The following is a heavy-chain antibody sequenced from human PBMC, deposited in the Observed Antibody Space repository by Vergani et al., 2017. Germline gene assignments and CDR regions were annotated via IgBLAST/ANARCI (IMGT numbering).Heavy chain of an antibody. CDR3: ARDLGYYDSSPDY. V-gene: IGHV3-48*03. Sequence: EVQLVESGGGLVQPGGSLRLSCAASGFTFSSYEMNWVRQAPGKGLEWVSYISSSGSTIYYADSVKGRFTISRDNGKNSLYLQMNSLRAEDTAVYYCARDLGYYDSSPDYWGQGTLVTVSS. CDR1: GFTFSSYE. J-gene: IGHJ4*02. D-gene: IGHD3-22*01. CDR2: ISSSGSTI.